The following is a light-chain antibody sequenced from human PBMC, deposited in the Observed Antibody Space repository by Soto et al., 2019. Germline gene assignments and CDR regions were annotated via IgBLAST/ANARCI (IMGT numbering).Light chain of an antibody. CDR1: QSVSSSY. J-gene: IGKJ2*01. V-gene: IGKV3-20*01. CDR2: GAS. Sequence: IVLTQSPGTLSLSPGERATLFCRASQSVSSSYLAWYQQKPGQAPRLLIYGASSRATGIPDRFSGSGSGTDFTLTISRLEPEDFAVYYCQQYGSSPPVYTFGQGTKLEIK. CDR3: QQYGSSPPVYT.